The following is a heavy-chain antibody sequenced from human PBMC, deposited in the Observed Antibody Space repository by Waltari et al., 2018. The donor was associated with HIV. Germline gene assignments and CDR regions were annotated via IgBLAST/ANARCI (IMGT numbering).Heavy chain of an antibody. CDR1: GGSISSGSYY. Sequence: QVQLQESGPGLVKPSQTLSLTCPVSGGSISSGSYYCSWLRQPAGKGLEWIGRIYTSGSTNYNPSLKSRVTISVDTSKNQFSLKLSSVTAADTAVYYCARDRPYYYGSGSLRYCDYWGQGTLVTVSS. V-gene: IGHV4-61*02. D-gene: IGHD3-10*01. J-gene: IGHJ4*02. CDR2: IYTSGST. CDR3: ARDRPYYYGSGSLRYCDY.